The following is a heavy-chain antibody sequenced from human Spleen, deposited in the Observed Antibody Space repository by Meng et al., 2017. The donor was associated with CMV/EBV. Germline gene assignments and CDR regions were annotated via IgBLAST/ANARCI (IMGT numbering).Heavy chain of an antibody. D-gene: IGHD2-2*01. V-gene: IGHV3-23*01. CDR2: ISGSGGST. J-gene: IGHJ6*02. CDR3: AKDVVPAAHYYYYGMDV. CDR1: GFTFSSYA. Sequence: GGSLRLSCAASGFTFSSYAMSWVRQAPEKGLEWVSAISGSGGSTYYADSVKGRFTISRDNSKNTLYLQMNSLRAEGTAVYYCAKDVVPAAHYYYYGMDVWGQGTTVTVSS.